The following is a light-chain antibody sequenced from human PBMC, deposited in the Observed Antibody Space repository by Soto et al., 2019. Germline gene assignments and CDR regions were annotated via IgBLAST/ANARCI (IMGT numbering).Light chain of an antibody. J-gene: IGLJ1*01. CDR3: SAYTRTHTYV. CDR1: SSDVGAYNF. Sequence: QSVLTQPASVSGSPGQSITISCTGTSSDVGAYNFVSWFQHHPGKDPKLMIYDVSNRPSGVSSRFSGSKSGNTASLTISGLQAEDEADYYCSAYTRTHTYVFGTGTKVTV. CDR2: DVS. V-gene: IGLV2-14*01.